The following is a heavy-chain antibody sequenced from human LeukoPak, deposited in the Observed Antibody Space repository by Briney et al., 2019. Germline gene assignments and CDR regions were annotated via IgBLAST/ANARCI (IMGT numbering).Heavy chain of an antibody. V-gene: IGHV1-8*03. CDR3: ARGSGSYYAFDI. D-gene: IGHD1-26*01. Sequence: ASVKVSCKASGYTFTSYDINWVRQATGQGHEWMGWMNPNSSNTGYAQKFQGRVTITRNTSISTAYMELSSLRSEDTAVYYCARGSGSYYAFDIWGQGTMVTVSS. J-gene: IGHJ3*02. CDR1: GYTFTSYD. CDR2: MNPNSSNT.